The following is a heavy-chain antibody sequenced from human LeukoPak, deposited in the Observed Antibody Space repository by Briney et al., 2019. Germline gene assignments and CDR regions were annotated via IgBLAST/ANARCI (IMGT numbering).Heavy chain of an antibody. CDR2: IKQDGSEK. V-gene: IGHV3-7*01. J-gene: IGHJ4*02. Sequence: GRSLRLSCAASGFTFSSYGMHWVRQAPGKGLEWVANIKQDGSEKYYVDSVKGRFTISRDNAKNSLYLQMNSLRAEDTAVYYCARETILYYWGQGTLVTVSS. CDR1: GFTFSSYG. CDR3: ARETILYY. D-gene: IGHD1-14*01.